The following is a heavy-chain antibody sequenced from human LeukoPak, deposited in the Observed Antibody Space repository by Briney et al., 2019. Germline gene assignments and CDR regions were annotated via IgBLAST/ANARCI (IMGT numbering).Heavy chain of an antibody. V-gene: IGHV4-39*07. J-gene: IGHJ5*02. Sequence: PSETLSLTCTVSGGSISSYYWGWIRQPPGKGLEWIGNIYYSGSTYYNPSLKSRVTISVDTSNNQFSLKLSSVTAADTAVYYWARVVVPGWFDPWGQGTLVTVSS. D-gene: IGHD2-15*01. CDR3: ARVVVPGWFDP. CDR2: IYYSGST. CDR1: GGSISSYY.